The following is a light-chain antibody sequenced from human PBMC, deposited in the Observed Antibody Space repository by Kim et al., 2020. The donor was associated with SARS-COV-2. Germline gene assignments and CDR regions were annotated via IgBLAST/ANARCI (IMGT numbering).Light chain of an antibody. J-gene: IGKJ4*01. CDR2: DAS. V-gene: IGKV3-11*01. Sequence: EVVLTQSPATLSLSSGERATLSCRASQSVSTDLSWYQQMPGQAPRLLISDASDRATGIPARFGGSGFGTDFTLTISSLEPEDSAVYYCLQRNHWPLTFGGGTKVVIK. CDR1: QSVSTD. CDR3: LQRNHWPLT.